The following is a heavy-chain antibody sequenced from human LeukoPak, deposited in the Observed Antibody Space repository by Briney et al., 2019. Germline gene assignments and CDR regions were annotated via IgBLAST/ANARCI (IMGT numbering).Heavy chain of an antibody. Sequence: ASVKVSCKVSGYTLTELSMHWVRQAPGKGLEWMGGFEPEDGETIYAQKFQGRVTMTEDTSTDTAYMELSSLRSEDTAVYYCATGLRPYSSGWLYYGMDVWGQGTTVTVSS. CDR3: ATGLRPYSSGWLYYGMDV. V-gene: IGHV1-24*01. CDR2: FEPEDGET. D-gene: IGHD6-19*01. J-gene: IGHJ6*02. CDR1: GYTLTELS.